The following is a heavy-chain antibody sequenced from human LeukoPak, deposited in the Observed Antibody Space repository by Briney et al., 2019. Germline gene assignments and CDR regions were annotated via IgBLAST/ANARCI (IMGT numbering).Heavy chain of an antibody. J-gene: IGHJ4*02. CDR1: GFTFSSHG. V-gene: IGHV3-33*01. Sequence: PGGSLRLSCAASGFTFSSHGMHWVRQAPGKGLEWVAVIWYDGNNKYYADSVKGRFTISRDNSKNTLYLQMNSLRAEGTAVYYCARESYGSGSYIDYWGQGTLVTVSS. CDR2: IWYDGNNK. CDR3: ARESYGSGSYIDY. D-gene: IGHD3-10*01.